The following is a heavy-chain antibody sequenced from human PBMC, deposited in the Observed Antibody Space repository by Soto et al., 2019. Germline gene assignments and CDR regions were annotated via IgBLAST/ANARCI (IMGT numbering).Heavy chain of an antibody. V-gene: IGHV1-18*01. CDR1: GYTFADYA. CDR2: IGVSIGHT. J-gene: IGHJ5*01. D-gene: IGHD2-15*01. Sequence: QVHLVQSGGEVKEPGASVKVSCKASGYTFADYAISWVRQAPGQGLEWVGWIGVSIGHTNSAQNFRGRVISATDTSTNTAYMELRRLRSDDTAVYYCAKGSYCSGGTCTNWFDSWGQGTLVTVSS. CDR3: AKGSYCSGGTCTNWFDS.